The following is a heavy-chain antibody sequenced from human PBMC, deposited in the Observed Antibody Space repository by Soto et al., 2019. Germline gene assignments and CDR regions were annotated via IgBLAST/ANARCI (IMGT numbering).Heavy chain of an antibody. CDR3: ARERNGGSYCYYYGMDV. CDR1: GDSVSSNSAA. J-gene: IGHJ6*02. CDR2: TYYRSKWYN. V-gene: IGHV6-1*01. Sequence: KQSQTLSLTCAISGDSVSSNSAAWNWIRQSPSRGLEWLGRTYYRSKWYNDYAVSVKSRITINPDTSKNQFSLQLNTVTPEDAAVYYCARERNGGSYCYYYGMDVWGQGTTVTVSS. D-gene: IGHD2-15*01.